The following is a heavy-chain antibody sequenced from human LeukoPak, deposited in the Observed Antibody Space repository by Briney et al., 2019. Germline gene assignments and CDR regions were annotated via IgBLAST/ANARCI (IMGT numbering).Heavy chain of an antibody. CDR1: GFILDDYG. CDR3: ARVRYSSSWYYDY. D-gene: IGHD6-13*01. CDR2: IDWNGGNT. J-gene: IGHJ4*02. V-gene: IGHV3-20*04. Sequence: GGSLRLSCAASGFILDDYGMSWVRHVPGKGLEWVSGIDWNGGNTDYADSVKGRFTISRDNAKNSLHLQMNSLRAEDTAFYYCARVRYSSSWYYDYWGQGTLVTVSS.